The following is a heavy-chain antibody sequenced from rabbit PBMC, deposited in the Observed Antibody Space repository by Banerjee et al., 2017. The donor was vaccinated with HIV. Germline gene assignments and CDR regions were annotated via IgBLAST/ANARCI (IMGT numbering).Heavy chain of an antibody. D-gene: IGHD4-1*01. V-gene: IGHV1S40*01. CDR1: GFSLSSVNW. CDR2: IYAGCTGTT. Sequence: QSLEESGGDLVKPGASLTLTCTASGFSLSSVNWIYWVRQAPGKGLEWIGTIYAGCTGTTDYASWAKGRFTISKTSSTTVTLQMTSLTAADTATYFCARDLAGVIGWNFNLWGPGTLVTVS. J-gene: IGHJ4*01. CDR3: ARDLAGVIGWNFNL.